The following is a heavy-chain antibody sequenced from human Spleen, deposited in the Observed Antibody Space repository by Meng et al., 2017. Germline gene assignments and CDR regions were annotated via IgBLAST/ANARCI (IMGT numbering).Heavy chain of an antibody. CDR2: IYSGGST. CDR3: ARWLDYGDYYFDY. V-gene: IGHV3-53*01. D-gene: IGHD4-17*01. J-gene: IGHJ4*02. CDR1: GFTVSSNY. Sequence: EVQLVKSGGGLIQPGGSLRLSCAASGFTVSSNYMNWVRQAPGKGLEWVSIIYSGGSTYYADSVKGRFTISRDKSKNTLYLQLNSLRAEDTAVYYCARWLDYGDYYFDYWGQGTLVTVSS.